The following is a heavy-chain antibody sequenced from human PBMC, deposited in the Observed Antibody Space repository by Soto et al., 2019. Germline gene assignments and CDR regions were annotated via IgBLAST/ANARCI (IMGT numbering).Heavy chain of an antibody. V-gene: IGHV4-4*07. CDR3: ARDQGVAAAGINWFDP. D-gene: IGHD6-13*01. CDR2: IHSSGST. CDR1: GASMNSYH. J-gene: IGHJ5*02. Sequence: SETLSLTCTVSGASMNSYHWSWIRQPVGKGLEWIGHIHSSGSTNYNPSLKSRVTMSVDTSKNQFSLRLMSLTAADTAVYYCARDQGVAAAGINWFDPWGQGSLVTVSS.